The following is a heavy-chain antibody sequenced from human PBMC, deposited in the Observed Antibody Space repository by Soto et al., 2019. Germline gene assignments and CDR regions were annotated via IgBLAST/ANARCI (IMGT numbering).Heavy chain of an antibody. Sequence: ASVKVSCKASGYTFTSYGITWVRQAPGQGLEWMGWNSVYNNNKNYAQKLQGRVTMTTDTSTSTAYMELRSLRSDDTAVYYCARDRGGDVLRYFDWLRAVGAFDIWGQGTMVTVSS. CDR1: GYTFTSYG. V-gene: IGHV1-18*01. J-gene: IGHJ3*02. D-gene: IGHD3-9*01. CDR3: ARDRGGDVLRYFDWLRAVGAFDI. CDR2: NSVYNNNK.